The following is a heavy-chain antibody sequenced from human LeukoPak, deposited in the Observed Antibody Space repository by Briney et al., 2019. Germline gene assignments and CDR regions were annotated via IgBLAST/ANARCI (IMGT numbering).Heavy chain of an antibody. CDR3: ARARGITIFGVVIIGYFQH. CDR2: INPNSGGT. J-gene: IGHJ1*01. CDR1: GYTFTGYY. D-gene: IGHD3-3*01. V-gene: IGHV1-2*02. Sequence: GASVKVSCKASGYTFTGYYMHWVRQAPGQGLEWMGWINPNSGGTNYAQKFQGRVTMTRDTSISTAYMELSRLRSDDTAVYYCARARGITIFGVVIIGYFQHWGQGTLVTVSS.